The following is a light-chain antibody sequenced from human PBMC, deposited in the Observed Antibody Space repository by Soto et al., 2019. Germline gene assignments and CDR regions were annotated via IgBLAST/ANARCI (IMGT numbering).Light chain of an antibody. Sequence: DLQMTQSPSTLSASVGDRVTITCRASQSISSWLAWYQQKPGKAPKLLIYDASSLESGVPSRFSGSGSGTEFNLTISSLQPDDFATYDCQQYNSYSPYTFGQGTKLEIK. J-gene: IGKJ2*01. V-gene: IGKV1-5*01. CDR2: DAS. CDR1: QSISSW. CDR3: QQYNSYSPYT.